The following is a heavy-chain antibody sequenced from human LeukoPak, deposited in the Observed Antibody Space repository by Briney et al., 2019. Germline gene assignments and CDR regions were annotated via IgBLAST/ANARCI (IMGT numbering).Heavy chain of an antibody. V-gene: IGHV3-48*02. D-gene: IGHD6-19*01. CDR2: ISSSSNTI. CDR1: GFTFSSYS. J-gene: IGHJ4*02. Sequence: PGGSLRLSCAASGFTFSSYSMNWVRQAPGKGLEWVSYISSSSNTIYYADSVKGRFTISRDNAKNSLFLQMNSLRDEDTVVYYCARVSSGWFYYFDYWGQGTLVTVSS. CDR3: ARVSSGWFYYFDY.